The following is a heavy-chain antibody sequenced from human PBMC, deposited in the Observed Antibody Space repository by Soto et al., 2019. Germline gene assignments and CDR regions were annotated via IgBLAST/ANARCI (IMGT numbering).Heavy chain of an antibody. CDR3: ARDHYGPGWFDP. CDR2: IGNNGGNT. Sequence: GGSLRLSCSASGFTFSSFAMHWVRQAPGKGLEYVSVIGNNGGNTYYADSVKGRFTISRDNSKNTVYLQMNSLRAEDTAVYYCARDHYGPGWFDPWGQGTLVTVSS. J-gene: IGHJ5*02. D-gene: IGHD3-10*01. V-gene: IGHV3-64*04. CDR1: GFTFSSFA.